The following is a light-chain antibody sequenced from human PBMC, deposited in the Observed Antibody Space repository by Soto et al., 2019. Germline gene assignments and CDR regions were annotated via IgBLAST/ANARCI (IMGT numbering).Light chain of an antibody. CDR1: QSISSW. V-gene: IGKV1-5*03. CDR2: KAS. Sequence: DIQMTQSPSTLSASLGDRVTITCRASQSISSWLAWYQQKPGKAPKLLIYKASSLESGVPSRFGGSGSGTEFTLTVSSLQPEDFATYYCQQLYMYPPTFGHGTKVDIK. J-gene: IGKJ3*01. CDR3: QQLYMYPPT.